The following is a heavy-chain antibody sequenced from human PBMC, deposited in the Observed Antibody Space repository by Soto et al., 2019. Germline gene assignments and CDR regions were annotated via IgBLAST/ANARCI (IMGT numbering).Heavy chain of an antibody. D-gene: IGHD2-2*01. CDR1: GGSISSHDYY. Sequence: QVQLQESGPGLVKPSQTLSLTCTVSGGSISSHDYYWSWLRQYPGKGLEWIGYIYYTGNTYLNPSLKSRLNISVDTSKNEFSLRLSSVTAADTALYYCARGGEYQLLLRDYYYFNMDVWGTGTTVTVS. CDR3: ARGGEYQLLLRDYYYFNMDV. CDR2: IYYTGNT. V-gene: IGHV4-31*03. J-gene: IGHJ6*03.